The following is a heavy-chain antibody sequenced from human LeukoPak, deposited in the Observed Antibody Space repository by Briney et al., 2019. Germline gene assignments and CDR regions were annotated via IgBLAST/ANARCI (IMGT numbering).Heavy chain of an antibody. CDR1: GGSFSGYY. CDR2: INHSGST. V-gene: IGHV4-34*01. CDR3: ASGYYYDGTRY. J-gene: IGHJ4*02. Sequence: PSETLSLTCAVYGGSFSGYYWSWIRQPPGKGLEGIGEINHSGSTNYNPSLKSRVTLSVDTSKNQFSLKLSSVTAADTAVCYCASGYYYDGTRYWGQGTLVTVSS. D-gene: IGHD3-22*01.